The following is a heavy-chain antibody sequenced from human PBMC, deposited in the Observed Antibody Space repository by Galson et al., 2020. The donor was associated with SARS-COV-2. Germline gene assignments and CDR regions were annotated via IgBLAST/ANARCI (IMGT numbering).Heavy chain of an antibody. D-gene: IGHD3-3*01. J-gene: IGHJ3*02. V-gene: IGHV3-15*01. CDR1: GFTFSNAW. CDR2: IKSKTDGEKP. Sequence: YCAAPGFTFSNAWMRWVRPAPGRGLEWVGRIKSKTDGEKPHYAAPVKGRFTITRDDSKNTLYLQMNSLKTEDKDVYYCTTGGNITIFGVVIILSAFDIWGQGTMVTVAS. CDR3: TTGGNITIFGVVIILSAFDI.